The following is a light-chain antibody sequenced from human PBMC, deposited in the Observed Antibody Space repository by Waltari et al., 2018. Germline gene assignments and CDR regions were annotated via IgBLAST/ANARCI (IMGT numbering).Light chain of an antibody. CDR2: LGS. J-gene: IGKJ1*01. CDR3: MQAAQTPLT. V-gene: IGKV2-28*01. Sequence: EIVLTQSPGTLPVTPGEPASISCRSSQSLLNGNGNNYLDWYLQRPGQSPQLLIYLGSNRASGVPDRFSGSGSGTDFTLKISRVEAEDVGVYYCMQAAQTPLTFGQGTKVEIK. CDR1: QSLLNGNGNNY.